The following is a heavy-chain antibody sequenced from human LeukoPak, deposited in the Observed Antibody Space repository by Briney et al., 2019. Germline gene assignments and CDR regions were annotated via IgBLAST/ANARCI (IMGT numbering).Heavy chain of an antibody. CDR3: AREGRAYRYSSSWYPTPSWFDP. D-gene: IGHD6-13*01. Sequence: GGSLRLSCAASGFTFSSFAMSWVRQAPGKGLEWVSSINIRSNDIYYADSVKGRFTISRDNAKNSLYLQMNSMRAEDTAVYYCAREGRAYRYSSSWYPTPSWFDPWGQGTLVTVSS. CDR2: INIRSNDI. CDR1: GFTFSSFA. V-gene: IGHV3-21*06. J-gene: IGHJ5*02.